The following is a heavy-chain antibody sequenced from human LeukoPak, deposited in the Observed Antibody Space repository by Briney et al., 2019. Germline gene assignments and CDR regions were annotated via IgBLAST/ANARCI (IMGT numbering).Heavy chain of an antibody. CDR2: ISDSVSDT. CDR3: AKGRDGDLFGGDIPYGMDV. J-gene: IGHJ6*02. Sequence: GVSLRLFYRASVRTFSSCDASWLPHSPGKRVVCVSAISDSVSDTYYTNSVKGRFTISRDSSKNTLYLQMNSLRADDTAGYYCAKGRDGDLFGGDIPYGMDVWGQGTTVTVS. D-gene: IGHD4-17*01. V-gene: IGHV3-23*01. CDR1: VRTFSSCD.